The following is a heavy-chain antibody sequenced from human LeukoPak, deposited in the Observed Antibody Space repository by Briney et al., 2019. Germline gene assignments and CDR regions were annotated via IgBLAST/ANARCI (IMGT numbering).Heavy chain of an antibody. CDR3: AKDMVAAANWFDP. Sequence: GGSLRLSCAASGFTVSSNYMSWVRQAPGKGLEWVSTILSGGSTYYADSVKGRFTISRDTSKNTLYLQMNSLRPEDTAVYYCAKDMVAAANWFDPWGQGTLVTVSS. CDR2: ILSGGST. CDR1: GFTVSSNY. D-gene: IGHD6-13*01. J-gene: IGHJ5*02. V-gene: IGHV3-53*01.